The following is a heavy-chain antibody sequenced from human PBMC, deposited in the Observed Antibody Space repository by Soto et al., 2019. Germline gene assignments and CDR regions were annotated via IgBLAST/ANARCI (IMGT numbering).Heavy chain of an antibody. Sequence: HVQLQGSGPGLVKPSQTLSLTCTVSGGSISSGGYFWTWTRQQPGKGLEWIGYVSYTGNNYNNPSLTIRVHLSAYMSKNHSSLKLSSVTAADTAVYYCASDSCGDSSCYSGGFDSWGQGTHVTVSS. CDR3: ASDSCGDSSCYSGGFDS. V-gene: IGHV4-31*03. D-gene: IGHD2-15*01. CDR2: VSYTGNN. J-gene: IGHJ4*02. CDR1: GGSISSGGYF.